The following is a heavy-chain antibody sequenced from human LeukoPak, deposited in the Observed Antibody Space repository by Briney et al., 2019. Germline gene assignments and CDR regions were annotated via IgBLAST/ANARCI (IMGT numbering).Heavy chain of an antibody. CDR2: IHYSGSA. Sequence: SETLSLTCTVSNGPVNTYQWSWIRQPPGKGLEWIGNIHYSGSANYNPSLKSRVTISVDTSKNQFSLKLSSVTAADTAVYYCARYNWNVGIGAFDIWGQGTMVTVSS. CDR3: ARYNWNVGIGAFDI. J-gene: IGHJ3*02. V-gene: IGHV4-59*02. D-gene: IGHD1-1*01. CDR1: NGPVNTYQ.